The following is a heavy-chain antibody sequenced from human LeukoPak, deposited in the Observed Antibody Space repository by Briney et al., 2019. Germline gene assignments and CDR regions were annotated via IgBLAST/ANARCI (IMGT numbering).Heavy chain of an antibody. CDR2: TKQDGSEK. Sequence: GGSLRLSCAASGFTFSSYWMSWVRQAPGKGLEWVATTKQDGSEKYYVDSVKGRFTISRDNAKSSLYLQMNSLRAEDTAVYYCARDPEGTITPENWGQGTLVTVSS. D-gene: IGHD1/OR15-1a*01. V-gene: IGHV3-7*01. J-gene: IGHJ4*02. CDR1: GFTFSSYW. CDR3: ARDPEGTITPEN.